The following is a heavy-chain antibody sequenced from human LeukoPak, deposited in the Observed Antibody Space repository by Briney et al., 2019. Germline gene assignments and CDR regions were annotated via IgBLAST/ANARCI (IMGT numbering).Heavy chain of an antibody. D-gene: IGHD6-19*01. V-gene: IGHV1-8*01. Sequence: GASVEVSCKASGYTFTSYDINWVRQATGQGLEWMGWMNPNSGNTGYAPKFQGRVTMTRNTSISTAYMELSSLRSEDTAVYYCARGYRSIAVAGTPPGYWGQGTLVTVSS. CDR2: MNPNSGNT. J-gene: IGHJ4*02. CDR3: ARGYRSIAVAGTPPGY. CDR1: GYTFTSYD.